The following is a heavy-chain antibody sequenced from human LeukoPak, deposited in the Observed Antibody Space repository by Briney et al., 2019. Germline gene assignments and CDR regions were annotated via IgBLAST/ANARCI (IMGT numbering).Heavy chain of an antibody. V-gene: IGHV3-9*01. CDR3: AKDTTNYYGSGSTANAFDI. CDR2: ISWNSGST. CDR1: GFTFDDYV. Sequence: GRSLRLSCAASGFTFDDYVMHWVRQAPGKGLEWVSTISWNSGSTGYADSVKGRFTISRDNAKNSLYLQMNSLRPEDTALYYCAKDTTNYYGSGSTANAFDIWGQGTMVTVSS. J-gene: IGHJ3*02. D-gene: IGHD3-10*01.